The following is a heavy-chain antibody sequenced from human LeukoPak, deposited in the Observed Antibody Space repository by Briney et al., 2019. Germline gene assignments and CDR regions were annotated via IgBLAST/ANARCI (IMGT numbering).Heavy chain of an antibody. CDR3: ARGDNEDIVATSPFDY. J-gene: IGHJ4*02. CDR1: GGTFSSYA. Sequence: VKVSCKASGGTFSSYAISWVRQAPGQGLEWMGGIIPIFGTANYAQKFQGRVTITADESTSTAYMELSSLRSEDTAVYYCARGDNEDIVATSPFDYWGQGTLVTVSS. CDR2: IIPIFGTA. D-gene: IGHD5-12*01. V-gene: IGHV1-69*13.